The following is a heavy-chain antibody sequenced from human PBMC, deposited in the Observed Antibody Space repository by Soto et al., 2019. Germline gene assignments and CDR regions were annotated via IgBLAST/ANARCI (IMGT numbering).Heavy chain of an antibody. V-gene: IGHV1-69*01. CDR3: ATELGENPASPFDA. J-gene: IGHJ4*02. D-gene: IGHD3-10*01. CDR1: GVTFSSAT. Sequence: QVQLVQSGADVKKPGSSVKVSCQASGVTFSSATLGWVRQAPGQGLEWVGGLIPLFGKASYAQKFQGRVTITADESTSTVYMELSSLRSDDTAVYFCATELGENPASPFDAWGQGTLVTVSS. CDR2: LIPLFGKA.